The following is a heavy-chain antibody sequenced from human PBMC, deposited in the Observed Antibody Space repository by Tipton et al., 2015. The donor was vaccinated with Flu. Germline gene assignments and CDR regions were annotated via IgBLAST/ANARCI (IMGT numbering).Heavy chain of an antibody. V-gene: IGHV4-39*07. J-gene: IGHJ2*01. CDR1: GGSISSSSYY. CDR3: ARVSSSSSWSQDWYFDL. Sequence: LRLSCTVSGGSISSSSYYWGWIRQPPGKGLEWIGSIYYSGSTNYNPSLKSRVTISVDTSKNQFSLKLSSVTAADTAVYYCARVSSSSSWSQDWYFDLWGRGTLVTVSS. D-gene: IGHD6-13*01. CDR2: IYYSGST.